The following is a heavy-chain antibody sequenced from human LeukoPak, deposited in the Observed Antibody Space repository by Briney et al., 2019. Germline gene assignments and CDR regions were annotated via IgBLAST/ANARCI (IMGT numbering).Heavy chain of an antibody. J-gene: IGHJ4*02. V-gene: IGHV3-20*04. CDR3: ASIKVGDGDSSGYLPNFDY. CDR2: INWNGGST. CDR1: GFTFSRHG. D-gene: IGHD3-22*01. Sequence: GGSLRLSCVASGFTFSRHGMSWVRQAPGKGLEWVSGINWNGGSTGYADSVKGRFTISRDNAKNSLYLQMNSLRAEDTALYYCASIKVGDGDSSGYLPNFDYWGQGTLVTVSS.